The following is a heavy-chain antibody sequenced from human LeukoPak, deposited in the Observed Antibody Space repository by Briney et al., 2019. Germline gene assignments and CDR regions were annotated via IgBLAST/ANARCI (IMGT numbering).Heavy chain of an antibody. CDR2: IKSKTDGGTT. CDR1: GFTFSKAW. J-gene: IGHJ4*02. D-gene: IGHD1-1*01. V-gene: IGHV3-15*01. Sequence: GGSLRLSCAASGFTFSKAWMSWVRQAPGKGLEWVGRIKSKTDGGTTDYAAPVKGRFTISRDDSKNTLYLQMNSLKTEDTAVYYCTTLTTYNWNDYWGQGTLVTVSS. CDR3: TTLTTYNWNDY.